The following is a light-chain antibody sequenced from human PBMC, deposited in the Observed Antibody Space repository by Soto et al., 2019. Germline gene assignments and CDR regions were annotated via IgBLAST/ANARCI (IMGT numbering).Light chain of an antibody. J-gene: IGLJ1*01. CDR2: EVS. CDR1: SSDVVAYDY. V-gene: IGLV2-14*03. CDR3: SSYTSSSTRV. Sequence: QSVLTQPASVSGSPGQSITISCTGTSSDVVAYDYVSWYQQHPDKAPKLMIYEVSNRPSGVSNRFSGSKSVNTATLTISGLQAEDEADYYCSSYTSSSTRVFGTGTQLTVL.